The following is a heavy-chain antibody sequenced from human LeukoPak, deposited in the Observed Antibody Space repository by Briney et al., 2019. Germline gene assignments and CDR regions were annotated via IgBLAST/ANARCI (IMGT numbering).Heavy chain of an antibody. Sequence: ASVKVSCKASGYTFTGYYMHWVRQAPGQGLEWVGWINPNSGGTNYAQKIQGRVTMTRDTSISTAYMELSRLRSDDTAAYYCARPVFCSSTSCPFDYWGQGTLVTVSS. D-gene: IGHD2-2*01. V-gene: IGHV1-2*02. J-gene: IGHJ4*02. CDR1: GYTFTGYY. CDR3: ARPVFCSSTSCPFDY. CDR2: INPNSGGT.